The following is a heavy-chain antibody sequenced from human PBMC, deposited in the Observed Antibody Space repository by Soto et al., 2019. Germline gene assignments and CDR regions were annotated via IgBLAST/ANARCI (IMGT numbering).Heavy chain of an antibody. CDR2: ISGSGSST. Sequence: GGSLRLSCAASGFTFSSYAMIWVRQAPGKGLEWVSVISGSGSSTYYVDSVKGRFTISRDNSKNTLYVQMNSLRDEDTAIYYCARRFPYGGSLDFDYWGQGTLVTVSS. CDR1: GFTFSSYA. CDR3: ARRFPYGGSLDFDY. D-gene: IGHD1-26*01. V-gene: IGHV3-23*01. J-gene: IGHJ4*02.